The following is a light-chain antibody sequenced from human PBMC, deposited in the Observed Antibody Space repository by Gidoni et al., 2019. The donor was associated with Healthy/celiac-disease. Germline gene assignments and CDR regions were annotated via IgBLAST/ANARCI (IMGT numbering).Light chain of an antibody. CDR2: DAS. Sequence: IQMTQSPSSVSASVGDRVTITSRARQGISSWLAWYQQKPGKEPKLLIYDASSMQSGVLSRFSGSGSGTDYTLTISSMQPEDYATYYCQQANSFPPWTFGQGTKVEIK. CDR3: QQANSFPPWT. V-gene: IGKV1-12*01. J-gene: IGKJ1*01. CDR1: QGISSW.